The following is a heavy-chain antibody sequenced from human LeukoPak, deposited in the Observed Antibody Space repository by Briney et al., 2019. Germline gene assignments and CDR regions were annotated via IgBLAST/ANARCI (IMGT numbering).Heavy chain of an antibody. CDR3: AELGITMIGGV. CDR2: ISSSSSYI. J-gene: IGHJ6*04. V-gene: IGHV3-21*01. D-gene: IGHD3-10*02. Sequence: GGSLRLSCAASGFTFSSYSMNWVRQAPGKGLEWVSFISSSSSYIYYADSVKGRFTISRDNARNSLYLQMYSLRAEDTAVYYCAELGITMIGGVWGKGTTVTISS. CDR1: GFTFSSYS.